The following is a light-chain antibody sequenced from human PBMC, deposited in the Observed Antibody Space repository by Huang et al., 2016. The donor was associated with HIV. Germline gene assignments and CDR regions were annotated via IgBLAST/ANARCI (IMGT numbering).Light chain of an antibody. CDR1: QSFSSSY. CDR2: DAS. Sequence: EIVLTQSPATLSLSPGERATLSCGASQSFSSSYLAWYQQKPGLAPRLLIYDASSRATGIPDRFSGSGSGTDFTLTISRLEPEDFAVYYCQQYGSSPYTFGQGTKLEMK. V-gene: IGKV3D-20*01. CDR3: QQYGSSPYT. J-gene: IGKJ2*01.